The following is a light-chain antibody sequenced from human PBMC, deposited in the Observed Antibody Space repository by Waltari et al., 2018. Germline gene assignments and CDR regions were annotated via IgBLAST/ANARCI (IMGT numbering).Light chain of an antibody. Sequence: DIQMTQSPSSLSAFVGDRVTITCRASKSISDYLNWYQQKQGKAPKLLIYAAYSLQSGVPSMFSGSGSVTDFTLTISSLQPEDFATYYCQHSYSTPQTFGQGTKVEIK. CDR1: KSISDY. J-gene: IGKJ1*01. V-gene: IGKV1-39*01. CDR3: QHSYSTPQT. CDR2: AAY.